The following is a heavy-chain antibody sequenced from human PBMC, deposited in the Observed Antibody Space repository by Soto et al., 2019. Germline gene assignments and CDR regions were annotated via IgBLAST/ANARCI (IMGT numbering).Heavy chain of an antibody. V-gene: IGHV3-23*01. CDR2: ISGSGGTA. J-gene: IGHJ3*02. Sequence: PGGSLRLSCVASGFTFANYVMNWVRQAPDKGLECVSIISGSGGTAYYADSVKGRFTISRDNSKNTLYLQMNSLRAEDTAVYYCARERFLEWLTDAFDIWGQGTMVTVSS. CDR3: ARERFLEWLTDAFDI. D-gene: IGHD3-3*01. CDR1: GFTFANYV.